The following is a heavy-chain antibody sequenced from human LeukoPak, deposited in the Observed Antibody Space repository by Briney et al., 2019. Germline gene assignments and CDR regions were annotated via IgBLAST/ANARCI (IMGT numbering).Heavy chain of an antibody. CDR1: GESFSDHY. Sequence: SETLSLTCAVYGESFSDHYWSWIRQPPGKGLEWIGSIYHSGSTYYNPSLKSRVTISVDTSKNQFSLKLSSVTAADTAVYYCARDPRVGFSWFDPWGQGTLVTVSS. J-gene: IGHJ5*02. CDR2: IYHSGST. D-gene: IGHD3-10*01. V-gene: IGHV4-38-2*02. CDR3: ARDPRVGFSWFDP.